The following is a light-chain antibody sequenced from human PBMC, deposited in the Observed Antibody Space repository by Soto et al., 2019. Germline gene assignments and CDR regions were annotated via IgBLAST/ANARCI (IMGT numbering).Light chain of an antibody. CDR2: LGS. CDR1: QSLLHSNGYNY. CDR3: MQALQTPFT. J-gene: IGKJ3*01. Sequence: DIVMTQSPLSLPVPPGEPASISCRSSQSLLHSNGYNYLDWYVQKPGQSPQLLIYLGSNRASGVPDRFSGSGSGTDFTLKISRVEAEDVGVYYCMQALQTPFTFGPGTKVDIK. V-gene: IGKV2-28*01.